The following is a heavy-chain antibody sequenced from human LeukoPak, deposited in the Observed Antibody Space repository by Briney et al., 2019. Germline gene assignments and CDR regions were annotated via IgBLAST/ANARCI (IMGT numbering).Heavy chain of an antibody. V-gene: IGHV4-59*01. CDR3: AREGTMLQDAFDI. D-gene: IGHD2-8*01. CDR1: GGSISSYY. J-gene: IGHJ3*02. CDR2: IYYSGST. Sequence: SETLSLTCTVSGGSISSYYWSWIRQPPGKGLEWNGYIYYSGSTNYNPSLKSRVTISVDTSKNQFSLKLSSVTAADTAVYYCAREGTMLQDAFDIWGQGTMVTVSS.